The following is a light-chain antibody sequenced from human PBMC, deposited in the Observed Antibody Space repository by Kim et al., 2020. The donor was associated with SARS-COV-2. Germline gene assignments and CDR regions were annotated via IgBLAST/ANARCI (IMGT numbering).Light chain of an antibody. J-gene: IGKJ1*01. CDR2: GAS. Sequence: SPGERATLSCRASQSVNSNYLAWYQQKPGQAPRLLIYGASSRAAGIPDRFSGSGSGTDFTLTVSRLEPEDFAVYHCQQYSSSTWTFGQGTKVDIK. CDR3: QQYSSSTWT. V-gene: IGKV3-20*01. CDR1: QSVNSNY.